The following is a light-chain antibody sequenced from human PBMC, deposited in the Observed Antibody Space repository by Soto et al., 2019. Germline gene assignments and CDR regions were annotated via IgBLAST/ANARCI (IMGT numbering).Light chain of an antibody. V-gene: IGKV3-15*01. CDR3: QKYNNWPQT. J-gene: IGKJ1*01. CDR2: GAS. Sequence: EIVMTQSPATLSVSPGERATLSCRAGQNIHTNLAWYQQKPGQAPRILIYGASTRATGIPARLSGSGSGTEFTLTISSLQSEDFAVYYCQKYNNWPQTCGQGTKVDIK. CDR1: QNIHTN.